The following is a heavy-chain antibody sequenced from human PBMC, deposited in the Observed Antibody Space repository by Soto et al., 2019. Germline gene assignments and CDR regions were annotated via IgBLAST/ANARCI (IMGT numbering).Heavy chain of an antibody. V-gene: IGHV3-7*03. CDR2: IKQDGSEK. Sequence: HPGGSLRLSCAASGFTFSSYWMSWVRQAPGKGLEWVANIKQDGSEKYYVDSVKGRFTISRDNAKNSLYLQMNSLRAEDTAVYYCARDFYIAVAAENPFDYWGQGTLVTVSS. CDR3: ARDFYIAVAAENPFDY. J-gene: IGHJ4*02. D-gene: IGHD6-19*01. CDR1: GFTFSSYW.